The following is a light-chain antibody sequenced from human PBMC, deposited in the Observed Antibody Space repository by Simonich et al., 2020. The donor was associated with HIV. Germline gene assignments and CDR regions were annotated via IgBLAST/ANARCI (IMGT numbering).Light chain of an antibody. CDR1: QSVLYSSNNKNY. CDR3: QQSYSTSLLT. CDR2: WAS. J-gene: IGKJ4*01. Sequence: DIVMTQSPDSLAVSLGERATINCKSSQSVLYSSNNKNYLAWYQQKPGQPPKLLIYWASTRESGVPDRFSGSGSGTDFTLTISSLQPEDFATYYCQQSYSTSLLTFGGGTKVEIK. V-gene: IGKV4-1*01.